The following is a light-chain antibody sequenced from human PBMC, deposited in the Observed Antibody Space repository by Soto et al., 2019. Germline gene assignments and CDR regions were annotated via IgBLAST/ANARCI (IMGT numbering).Light chain of an antibody. CDR1: SSDVGGYNY. V-gene: IGLV2-8*01. Sequence: SVLTQPPSASGSPGQSVAISCTGTSSDVGGYNYVSWYQQHPGKAPKLMIYEVNKRPSAVPDRFSGSKSGNTASLTVSGLQAEDEADYYCSSYAGSSNVFGTGTKVTVL. J-gene: IGLJ1*01. CDR3: SSYAGSSNV. CDR2: EVN.